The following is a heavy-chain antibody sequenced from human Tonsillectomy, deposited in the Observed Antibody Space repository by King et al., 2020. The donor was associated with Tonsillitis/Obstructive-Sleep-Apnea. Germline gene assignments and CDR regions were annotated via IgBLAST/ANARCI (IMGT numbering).Heavy chain of an antibody. CDR2: INTNTGNP. Sequence: QLVQSGSELKKPGASVKVSCKASGYTFTKYAMNWVRQAPGQGLEWMGWINTNTGNPTYGQGFTGRFVFSLDTSVSTAYVQISSRKAEDTAVYYCARPRPIGQGSYYFYGLDVWGQGTTVTVSS. CDR1: GYTFTKYA. CDR3: ARPRPIGQGSYYFYGLDV. V-gene: IGHV7-4-1*02. J-gene: IGHJ6*02.